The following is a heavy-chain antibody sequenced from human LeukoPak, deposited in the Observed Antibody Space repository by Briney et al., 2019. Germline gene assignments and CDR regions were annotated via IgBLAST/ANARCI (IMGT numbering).Heavy chain of an antibody. CDR1: GGSISSYY. CDR3: ARALSGYFYSFDY. CDR2: IYYSGST. D-gene: IGHD3-22*01. V-gene: IGHV4-59*01. Sequence: SETLSLTCTVSGGSISSYYWSWIRQAPGKGREWIGYIYYSGSTNYNPSLKSRVTISVDTSKNQFSLKLSSVTAADTAVYYCARALSGYFYSFDYWGQGTLVTVSS. J-gene: IGHJ4*02.